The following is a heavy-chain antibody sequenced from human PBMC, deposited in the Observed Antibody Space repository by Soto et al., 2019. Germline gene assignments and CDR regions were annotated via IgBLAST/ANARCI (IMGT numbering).Heavy chain of an antibody. J-gene: IGHJ6*02. Sequence: PSETLFLTFDISGGSMSSGGYYWSWIRQHQGKGLEWIGYIYYSGSTYYNPSLKTGVTISVDTSKNQFSLKLSSVTAADTAVYYCARVPVRGVHYYHYGMDVWAQGTTVTVSS. CDR3: ARVPVRGVHYYHYGMDV. D-gene: IGHD3-10*01. CDR1: GGSMSSGGYY. CDR2: IYYSGST. V-gene: IGHV4-31*11.